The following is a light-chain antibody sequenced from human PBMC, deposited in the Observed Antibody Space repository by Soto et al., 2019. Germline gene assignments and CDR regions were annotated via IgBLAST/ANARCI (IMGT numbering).Light chain of an antibody. CDR2: EVN. CDR1: SSDVGGYNY. Sequence: QSVLAQPPSASGSPGQSVAISCTGTSSDVGGYNYVSWYQQHPGKAPKLMIYEVNKRPSGVPDRFSGSKSGNTASLTVSGLQDEDEADYYCSSYAGSSNVFGTGT. J-gene: IGLJ1*01. CDR3: SSYAGSSNV. V-gene: IGLV2-8*01.